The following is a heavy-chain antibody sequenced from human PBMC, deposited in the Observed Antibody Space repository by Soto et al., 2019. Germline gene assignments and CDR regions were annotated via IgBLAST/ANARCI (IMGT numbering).Heavy chain of an antibody. CDR3: ARDQGYYDSSGYYYDSRDYYYYGMDV. V-gene: IGHV1-3*01. J-gene: IGHJ6*02. Sequence: VASVKVSCKASGYTFTSYAMHWVRQAPGQRLEWMGWINAGNGNTKYSQKFQGRVTITRDTSASTAYMELSSLRSEDTAVYYCARDQGYYDSSGYYYDSRDYYYYGMDVWGQGTTVTVSS. CDR1: GYTFTSYA. CDR2: INAGNGNT. D-gene: IGHD3-22*01.